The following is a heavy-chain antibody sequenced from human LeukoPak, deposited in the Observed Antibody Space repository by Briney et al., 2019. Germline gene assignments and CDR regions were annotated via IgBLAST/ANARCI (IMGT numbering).Heavy chain of an antibody. J-gene: IGHJ4*02. CDR3: ASGTGGVYFDY. CDR2: IYHSGST. V-gene: IGHV4-38-2*01. Sequence: PSETLSLTCADSGYSISSGYYWGWIRQPPGKGLEWIGSIYHSGSTYYNPSLKSRVTISVDTSKNQFSLKLSSVTAADTAVYYCASGTGGVYFDYWGQGTLVTVSS. D-gene: IGHD3/OR15-3a*01. CDR1: GYSISSGYY.